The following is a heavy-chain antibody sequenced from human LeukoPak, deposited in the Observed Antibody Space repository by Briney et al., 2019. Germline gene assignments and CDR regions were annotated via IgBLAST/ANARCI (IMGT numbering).Heavy chain of an antibody. V-gene: IGHV3-21*01. CDR2: ISSSSSSI. CDR3: ARDDDWNYEDY. CDR1: GFTFSSYG. D-gene: IGHD1-7*01. Sequence: GSLRLSCAASGFTFSSYGMHWVRQAPGKGLEWVSSISSSSSSINYADSLKGRFTISRDNAKKSLYLQMNSLRAEDTAVYYCARDDDWNYEDYWGQGTLVTVSS. J-gene: IGHJ4*02.